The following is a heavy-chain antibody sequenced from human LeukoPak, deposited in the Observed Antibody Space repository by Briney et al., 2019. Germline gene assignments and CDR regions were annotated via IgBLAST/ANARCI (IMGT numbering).Heavy chain of an antibody. V-gene: IGHV4-59*01. J-gene: IGHJ4*02. CDR2: IYDRGST. CDR1: GGSISSYY. Sequence: SETLSLTCTVSGGSISSYYWSWLRQPPGKGLEWIGNIYDRGSTKYNPSLKSRVTISVDTSKNQFSLRLSSVTAADTAAYYCARGRTFDNWGQGTLVTVSS. CDR3: ARGRTFDN.